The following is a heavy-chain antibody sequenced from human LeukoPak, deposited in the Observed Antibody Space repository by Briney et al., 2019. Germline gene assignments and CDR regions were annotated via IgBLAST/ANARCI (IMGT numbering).Heavy chain of an antibody. V-gene: IGHV1-69*04. D-gene: IGHD7-27*01. CDR2: IIPILGIA. CDR1: GGTFSSYA. J-gene: IGHJ3*02. CDR3: ARVETGDDAFDI. Sequence: SVKVSCKASGGTFSSYAISWVRQAPGQGLEWMGRIIPILGIANYAQKFQGRVTITADKSTSTAYMELSSLRSEDTAVYYCARVETGDDAFDIWGQGTMVTVSS.